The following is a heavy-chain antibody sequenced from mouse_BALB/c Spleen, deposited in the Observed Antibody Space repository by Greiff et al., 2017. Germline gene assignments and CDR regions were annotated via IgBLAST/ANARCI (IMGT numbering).Heavy chain of an antibody. V-gene: IGHV1-62-2*01. D-gene: IGHD2-14*01. J-gene: IGHJ4*01. CDR2: FYPGSGSI. Sequence: QVQLQQSGAELEKPGASVKLSCKASGYTFTEYIIHWVKQRSGQGLEWIGWFYPGSGSIKYNEKFKDKATLTADKSSSTVYMELSRLTSEDSAVYFCARHGAYYRYDEGYYAMDYWGQGTSVTVSS. CDR1: GYTFTEYI. CDR3: ARHGAYYRYDEGYYAMDY.